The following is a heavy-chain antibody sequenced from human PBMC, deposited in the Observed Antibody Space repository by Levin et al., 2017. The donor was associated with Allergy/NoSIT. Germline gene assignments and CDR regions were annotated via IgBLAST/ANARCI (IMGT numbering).Heavy chain of an antibody. J-gene: IGHJ4*02. CDR2: IYYSGST. CDR1: GGSISSSSYY. CDR3: ARQGWELLSIDY. D-gene: IGHD1-26*01. V-gene: IGHV4-39*01. Sequence: SETLSLTCTVSGGSISSSSYYWGWIRQPPGKGLEWIGSIYYSGSTYYNPSLKSRVTISVDTSKNQFSLKLSSVTAADTAVYYCARQGWELLSIDYWGQGTLVTVSS.